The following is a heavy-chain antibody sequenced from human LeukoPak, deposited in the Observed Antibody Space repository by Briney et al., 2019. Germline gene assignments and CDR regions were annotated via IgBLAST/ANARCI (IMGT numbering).Heavy chain of an antibody. CDR3: ARSFGYGVDAFDI. V-gene: IGHV3-23*01. CDR2: ISGSGGST. J-gene: IGHJ3*02. Sequence: GGPLRLSCAASGFTFSSYSMNWVRQAPGKGLEWVSAISGSGGSTYYADSVKGRLTISRDNSKNTLYLQMNILRAEDTAVYYCARSFGYGVDAFDIWGQGTMVTVSS. CDR1: GFTFSSYS. D-gene: IGHD5-18*01.